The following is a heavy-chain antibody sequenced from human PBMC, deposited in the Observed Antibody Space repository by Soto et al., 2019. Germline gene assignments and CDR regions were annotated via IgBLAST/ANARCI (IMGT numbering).Heavy chain of an antibody. CDR2: IKKKVDGGKA. CDR3: KTDMDX. Sequence: GALRLSWVASGFTFTDAWMSWVRPVPGKGVELVGRIKKKVDGGKADYAAPVEGRFTISRDDSKQTTYPQMTSLKSEETGIYSFKTDMDXWGQGTSVTVSX. CDR1: GFTFTDAW. V-gene: IGHV3-15*01. J-gene: IGHJ4*02.